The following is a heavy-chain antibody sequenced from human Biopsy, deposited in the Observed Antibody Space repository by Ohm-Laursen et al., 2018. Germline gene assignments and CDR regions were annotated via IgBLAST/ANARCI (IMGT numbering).Heavy chain of an antibody. Sequence: SLRLSCAASGFTFSSYAKTWVRQAPGKGLEWVSVINTSGGSTHYAVSVKGRFTISRDNSKNTLYLRMNSLRAEDTAVYYCAKPADSYGSEFYFDYWGQGTLVTVSS. CDR3: AKPADSYGSEFYFDY. V-gene: IGHV3-23*01. J-gene: IGHJ4*02. CDR1: GFTFSSYA. D-gene: IGHD4-17*01. CDR2: INTSGGST.